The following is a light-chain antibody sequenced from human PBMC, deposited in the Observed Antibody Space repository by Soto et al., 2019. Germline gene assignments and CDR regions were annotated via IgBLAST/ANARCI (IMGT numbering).Light chain of an antibody. CDR1: SPNIGTNA. CDR2: SND. V-gene: IGLV1-44*01. Sequence: QSVVTQTPSASGTPGQRVTISCSGSSPNIGTNAVNWCQQLPGTAPRLLIYSNDQRPPGVPDRFSGSKSGTSASLAISGLQSEDEADYFCAVWADSLNGWVFGGGTKVTVL. J-gene: IGLJ3*02. CDR3: AVWADSLNGWV.